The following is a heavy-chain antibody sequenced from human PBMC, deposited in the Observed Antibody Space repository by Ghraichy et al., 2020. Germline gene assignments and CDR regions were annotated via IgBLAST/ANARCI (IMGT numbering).Heavy chain of an antibody. Sequence: GESLNISCAASGFQFHIFWLHWVRQAPGKGLEWVAHINSDGSTTNFADDVKGRFSISRDNARDILYLQMNSLRVEDTALYYCARDGAGYKPLDRWGQGTPVTVSA. CDR2: INSDGSTT. V-gene: IGHV3-74*01. CDR1: GFQFHIFW. CDR3: ARDGAGYKPLDR. D-gene: IGHD3-10*01. J-gene: IGHJ5*02.